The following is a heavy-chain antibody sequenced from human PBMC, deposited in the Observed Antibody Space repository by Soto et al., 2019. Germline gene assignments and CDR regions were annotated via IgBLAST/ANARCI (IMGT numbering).Heavy chain of an antibody. CDR1: GYTFTNYA. CDR3: ARPFPGYSSSWYYFDY. J-gene: IGHJ4*02. CDR2: INTGNGNT. D-gene: IGHD6-13*01. V-gene: IGHV1-3*04. Sequence: QVQLVQSGAEEKKPGASVKVSCKASGYTFTNYAIHWVRQAPGQRLEWMGWINTGNGNTKYSQKFQGRVTITRDTSASTAYMELGSLRSEDTAVYYCARPFPGYSSSWYYFDYWGQGSLVTVSS.